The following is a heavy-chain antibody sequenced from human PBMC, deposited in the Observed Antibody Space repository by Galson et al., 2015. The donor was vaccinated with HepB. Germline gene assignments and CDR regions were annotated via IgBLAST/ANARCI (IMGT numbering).Heavy chain of an antibody. CDR2: IKYDGSNK. CDR1: GFTFSDYA. V-gene: IGHV3-33*08. Sequence: SLRLSCAASGFTFSDYAIHWVRQAPGKGLEWVAVIKYDGSNKYYADSVKGRFTISRDNSKNTMYLQMNSLRAEDTAVYYCARDLLGYFYTMDVWGQGTTVTVSS. J-gene: IGHJ6*02. D-gene: IGHD2/OR15-2a*01. CDR3: ARDLLGYFYTMDV.